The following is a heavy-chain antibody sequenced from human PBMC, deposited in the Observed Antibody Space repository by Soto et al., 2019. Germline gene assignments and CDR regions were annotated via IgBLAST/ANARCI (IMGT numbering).Heavy chain of an antibody. V-gene: IGHV1-2*02. CDR2: INPKNDDT. CDR3: ARDDTGANFGY. J-gene: IGHJ4*02. CDR1: GYSFIDFF. Sequence: QVQLVQSGAEVKKPGASVKVSCKASGYSFIDFFLHWVRQAPGQGLEWMGWINPKNDDTNYAQKFQGRVTKTRDKSNRMAYMELSGLKSGDTAVYYCARDDTGANFGYWGQGALVTVS. D-gene: IGHD2-8*02.